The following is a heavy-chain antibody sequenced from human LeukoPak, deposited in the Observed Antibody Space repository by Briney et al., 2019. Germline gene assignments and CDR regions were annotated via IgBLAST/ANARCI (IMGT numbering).Heavy chain of an antibody. CDR1: GYTFTRID. CDR2: INPNSGGA. J-gene: IGHJ3*02. CDR3: ATTIFGVKYGFDI. V-gene: IGHV1-2*02. Sequence: ASVTVSCKASGYTFTRIDINWVRQAPGQGLEWMGWINPNSGGANYAQNFQGRVTMTRDTSISTAYMELSRLRSDDTAVYYCATTIFGVKYGFDIWGQGTIVTVSS. D-gene: IGHD3-3*01.